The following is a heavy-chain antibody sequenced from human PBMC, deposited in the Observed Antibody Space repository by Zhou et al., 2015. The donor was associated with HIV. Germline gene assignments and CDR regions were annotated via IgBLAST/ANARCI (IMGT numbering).Heavy chain of an antibody. Sequence: QVQLVESGGRVVQPGRSLRLSCAASGFTFSSYSMHWVRQAPGKGLEWVAVISYDGSNKYYADSVNGRFTISRDNSKNTLYLQMNTLRAEDTAVYYCAKDSGPVFDYGSGSYDSWGQGTLVTVSS. CDR2: ISYDGSNK. V-gene: IGHV3-30-3*01. CDR3: AKDSGPVFDYGSGSYDS. D-gene: IGHD3-10*01. J-gene: IGHJ4*02. CDR1: GFTFSSYS.